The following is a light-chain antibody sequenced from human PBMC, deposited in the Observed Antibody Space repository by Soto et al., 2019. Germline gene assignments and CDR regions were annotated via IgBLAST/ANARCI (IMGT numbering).Light chain of an antibody. Sequence: NVLTQSPGTLSLSPGERATLSCRASQSVSTNYLAWYQRKPGQTPSLLIYGASRRTTSIPDRFSGSGSGSGTGFTLAISRLEPEDFAVYYCEQYDSSPLTFGGGTKVEI. V-gene: IGKV3-20*01. CDR1: QSVSTNY. CDR2: GAS. J-gene: IGKJ4*01. CDR3: EQYDSSPLT.